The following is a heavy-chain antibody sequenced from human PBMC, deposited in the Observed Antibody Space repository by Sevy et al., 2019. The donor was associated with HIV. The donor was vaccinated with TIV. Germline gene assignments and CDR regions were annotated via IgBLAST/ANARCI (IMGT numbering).Heavy chain of an antibody. J-gene: IGHJ6*01. Sequence: GGSLRLSCAASGFPFGSYSMHWVRHAAGKGLEWVAVISYDGDNKLYADSVKGRFTISRDNSKRTLYLVMNSLRTDDTAVYXCARDPTDYPSYYYXYGLXXXGQGTTVTVSS. D-gene: IGHD4-17*01. CDR2: ISYDGDNK. V-gene: IGHV3-30*04. CDR1: GFPFGSYS. CDR3: ARDPTDYPSYYYXYGLXX.